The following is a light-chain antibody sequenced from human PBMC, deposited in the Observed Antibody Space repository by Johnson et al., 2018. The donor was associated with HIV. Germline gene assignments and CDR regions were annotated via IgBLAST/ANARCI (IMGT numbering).Light chain of an antibody. Sequence: QSVLTQPPSVSAAPGQKVIISCSGRSSNIGNNYVSWYQQLPGTAPKLLIYDNNKRPSGIPDRFSGSKSGTSATLGITGLQTGDEADYYCGTWDSSLRNGFFGTGTKVTVL. CDR3: GTWDSSLRNGF. CDR1: SSNIGNNY. CDR2: DNN. V-gene: IGLV1-51*01. J-gene: IGLJ1*01.